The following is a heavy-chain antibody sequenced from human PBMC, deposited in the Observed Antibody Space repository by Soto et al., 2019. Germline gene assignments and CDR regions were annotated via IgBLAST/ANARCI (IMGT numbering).Heavy chain of an antibody. CDR2: IYYSGST. J-gene: IGHJ5*02. Sequence: SETLSLTCTVSGGSISSSSYYWGWIRQPPGKGLEWIGSIYYSGSTYYNPSLKSRVTISVDTSKNQFSLKLSSVTAADTAVYYCARHSGIHNTGYYDILTGSFPFDPWGQGTLVTVSS. V-gene: IGHV4-39*01. D-gene: IGHD3-9*01. CDR3: ARHSGIHNTGYYDILTGSFPFDP. CDR1: GGSISSSSYY.